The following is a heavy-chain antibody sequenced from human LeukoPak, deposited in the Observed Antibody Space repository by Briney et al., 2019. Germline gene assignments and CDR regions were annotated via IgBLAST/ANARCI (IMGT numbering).Heavy chain of an antibody. J-gene: IGHJ4*02. CDR1: GFTFSSYA. V-gene: IGHV3-23*01. CDR3: AKDPGNCQPARFDS. CDR2: ISAGGGST. Sequence: GGSLRLSCAAPGFTFSSYAMSWVRQAPGKGLEWVSTISAGGGSTYYADSVKGRFTISRDNSKNTLYLQMNSLRAEDTAVYYCAKDPGNCQPARFDSWGQGTLVTVSS. D-gene: IGHD3-10*01.